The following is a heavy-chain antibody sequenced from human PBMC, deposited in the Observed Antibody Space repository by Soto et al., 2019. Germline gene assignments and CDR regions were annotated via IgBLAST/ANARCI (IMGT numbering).Heavy chain of an antibody. D-gene: IGHD2-21*01. CDR2: IYWDDDK. CDR1: GFSISTTGVG. Sequence: QITLKEAGPTLGKPTQTLTLTCTFSGFSISTTGVGVCWIRQPPGKALEWLALIYWDDDKRNNPSLKSRLTITKAKPKHQVFLTMSNMDPVDTATYYCVQSRGGRDCLHSSSSYYYYGLGVWRKGT. V-gene: IGHV2-5*02. CDR3: VQSRGGRDCLHSSSSYYYYGLGV. J-gene: IGHJ6*04.